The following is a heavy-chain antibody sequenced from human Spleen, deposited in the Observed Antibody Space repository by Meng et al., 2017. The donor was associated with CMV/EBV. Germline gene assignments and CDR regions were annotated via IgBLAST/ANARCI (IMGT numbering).Heavy chain of an antibody. Sequence: QGQPQGSGPGLVKPSGTLSLTCAVSGGSISISTWWSWVRQPPGKGLEWIGEIYHSGGTNYNPSLRGRVTISLDKSKNQFSLTLRSVTAADTAVYYCARDPYATGWAGWGQGTLVTVSS. V-gene: IGHV4-4*02. D-gene: IGHD6-19*01. CDR3: ARDPYATGWAG. CDR1: GGSISISTW. CDR2: IYHSGGT. J-gene: IGHJ4*02.